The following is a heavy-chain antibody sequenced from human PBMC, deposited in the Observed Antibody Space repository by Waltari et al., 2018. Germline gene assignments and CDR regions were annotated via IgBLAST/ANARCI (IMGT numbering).Heavy chain of an antibody. D-gene: IGHD6-25*01. CDR3: ATDNFQVPAAWVY. CDR2: FEPDDGET. CDR1: GYTFTDYY. V-gene: IGHV1-69-2*01. Sequence: EVQLVQSGAEVKKPGATVKISCKASGYTFTDYYIQWVQQAPGKGLAWMGRFEPDDGETIYAEKFQGRVTIAADTSTDTVYMELSSLRSDDSAVYYCATDNFQVPAAWVYWGQGTPVTVSS. J-gene: IGHJ4*02.